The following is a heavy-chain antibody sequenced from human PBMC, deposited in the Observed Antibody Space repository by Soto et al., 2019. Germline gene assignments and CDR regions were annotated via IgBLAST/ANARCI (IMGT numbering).Heavy chain of an antibody. CDR2: ISGSDGST. CDR3: ARRSSSWYFDY. Sequence: EVQLLESGGGLVQPGGSLRLSCAASGFTFSSYAMNWVCQAPGKGLEWVSVISGSDGSTYYADSVKGRFTISRDNSKNTLNLQMNSQRAEYTAVYYCARRSSSWYFDYWGQGTLVTVSS. V-gene: IGHV3-23*01. CDR1: GFTFSSYA. J-gene: IGHJ4*02. D-gene: IGHD6-13*01.